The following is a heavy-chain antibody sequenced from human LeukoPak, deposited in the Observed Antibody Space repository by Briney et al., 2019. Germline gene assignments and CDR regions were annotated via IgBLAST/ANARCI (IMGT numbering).Heavy chain of an antibody. V-gene: IGHV3-48*04. CDR2: ISSSGSTI. J-gene: IGHJ5*02. D-gene: IGHD3-22*01. CDR1: GFTFSSRDW. CDR3: ARDSSTYYYDSSGRNNWFDP. Sequence: GGSLRLSCVASGFTFSSRDWMTWVRQAPGKGLEWVSYISSSGSTIYYADSVKGRFTISRDNAKNSLYLQMNSLRAEDTAVYYCARDSSTYYYDSSGRNNWFDPWGQGTLVTVSS.